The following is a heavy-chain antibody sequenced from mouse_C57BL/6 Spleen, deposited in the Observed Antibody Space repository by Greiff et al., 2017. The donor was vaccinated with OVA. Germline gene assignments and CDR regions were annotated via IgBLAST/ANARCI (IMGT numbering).Heavy chain of an antibody. Sequence: VQLQQPGPELVKPGASVKLSCKASGYTFTSYWMHWVKQRPGQGLEWIGNINPSNGGTNYNEKFKSKATLTVDKSSSTAYMQLSSLTSEDSAVYYCAILITTVVDFDYWGQGTTLTVSS. J-gene: IGHJ2*01. V-gene: IGHV1-53*01. CDR3: AILITTVVDFDY. CDR1: GYTFTSYW. D-gene: IGHD1-1*01. CDR2: INPSNGGT.